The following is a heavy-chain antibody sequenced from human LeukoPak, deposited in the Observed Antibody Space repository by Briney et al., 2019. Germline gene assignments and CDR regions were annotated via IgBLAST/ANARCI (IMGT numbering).Heavy chain of an antibody. CDR1: GGSVSSIIYY. J-gene: IGHJ4*02. CDR3: ARASLRTYYDFWSGYYIDHFDY. V-gene: IGHV4-61*01. D-gene: IGHD3-3*01. CDR2: IYYSRST. Sequence: PSETLSLTCAVSGGSVSSIIYYWSWIRQPPGKGLEWIGYIYYSRSTNYNPSLKSRVTISVDTSKNQFSLKLSSVTAADTAVYYCARASLRTYYDFWSGYYIDHFDYWGQGTLVTVSS.